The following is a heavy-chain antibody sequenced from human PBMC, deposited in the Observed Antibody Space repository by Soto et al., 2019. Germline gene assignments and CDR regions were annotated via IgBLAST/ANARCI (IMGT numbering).Heavy chain of an antibody. J-gene: IGHJ6*02. V-gene: IGHV2-5*02. CDR1: GFSLSTSGVG. CDR3: AHSRITMMQRAPWGMDV. D-gene: IGHD3-22*01. CDR2: IYWDDDK. Sequence: QITLKESGPTLVKPTQTLTLTCTFSGFSLSTSGVGVGWIRQPPGKALEWLALIYWDDDKRYSPSLKSRLTITKDTSKNQVVLTMTNMDPVDTATYYCAHSRITMMQRAPWGMDVWGQGTTVTVSS.